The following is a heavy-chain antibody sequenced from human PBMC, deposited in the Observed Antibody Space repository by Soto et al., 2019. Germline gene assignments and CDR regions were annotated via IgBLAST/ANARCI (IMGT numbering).Heavy chain of an antibody. CDR3: ARRGGGSGSYAFDI. D-gene: IGHD3-10*01. V-gene: IGHV1-69*13. J-gene: IGHJ3*02. CDR2: IIPIFGTA. Sequence: ASVKVSCKASGGTFSSYAISWVRQAPGQGLEWMGGIIPIFGTANYAQKFQGRVTITADESTSTAYMELSSLRSEDTAVYYCARRGGGSGSYAFDIWGQGTMVTVSS. CDR1: GGTFSSYA.